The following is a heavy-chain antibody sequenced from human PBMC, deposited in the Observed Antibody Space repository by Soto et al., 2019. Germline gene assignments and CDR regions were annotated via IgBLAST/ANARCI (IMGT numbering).Heavy chain of an antibody. Sequence: EVQLLESGGGLVQPGGSLRLSCAASGFTFSGYAMSWVRQAPGKGLEWVSSMSGSGGTPFYADSVKGRFTISRDNSNLYLQMNSLRAEDTAVYYCAKHTRVYSPSYFDYWGQGTLVTVSS. J-gene: IGHJ4*02. CDR3: AKHTRVYSPSYFDY. D-gene: IGHD5-18*01. V-gene: IGHV3-23*01. CDR1: GFTFSGYA. CDR2: MSGSGGTP.